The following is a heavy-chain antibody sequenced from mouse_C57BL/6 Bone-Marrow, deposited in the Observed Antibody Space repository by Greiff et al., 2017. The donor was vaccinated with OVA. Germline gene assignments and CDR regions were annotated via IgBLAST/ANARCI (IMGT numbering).Heavy chain of an antibody. CDR2: IDPSDSYT. CDR1: GYTFTSYW. D-gene: IGHD1-1*01. V-gene: IGHV1-69*01. J-gene: IGHJ4*01. CDR3: ARDYGSGGYYAMDY. Sequence: VQLQQPGAELVMPGASVKLSCKASGYTFTSYWMHWVKQRPGQGLEWIGEIDPSDSYTNYNQKFKGKSTLTVDKSSSTAYMQLSSLTSEDSAVYYCARDYGSGGYYAMDYWGQGTSVTVSS.